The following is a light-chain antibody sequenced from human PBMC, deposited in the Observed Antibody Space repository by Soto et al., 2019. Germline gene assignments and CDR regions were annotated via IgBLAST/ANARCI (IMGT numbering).Light chain of an antibody. CDR2: DAS. CDR1: QSVSSY. J-gene: IGKJ4*01. CDR3: QHRANWPLT. Sequence: EIVLTQSPATQSLSPGERATLSCRASQSVSSYLAWYQQRPGQAPRLLIYDASNRATSVPARFSGSGSGTDFTLTISSLEPEDFAVYYCQHRANWPLTFGGGTKLEIK. V-gene: IGKV3-11*01.